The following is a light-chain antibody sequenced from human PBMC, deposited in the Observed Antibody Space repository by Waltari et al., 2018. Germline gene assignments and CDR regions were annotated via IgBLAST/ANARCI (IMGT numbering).Light chain of an antibody. Sequence: EIVMTQSPATLSLSPGERATLSCRASQSVSSSLAWYQQKPGKAPRLLIYGASSRATGIPDRFSGSGSGTDFTLTISSLEPEDVAVYYCLQRSNWPHSFGQGTKVEIK. CDR1: QSVSSS. CDR3: LQRSNWPHS. CDR2: GAS. V-gene: IGKV3-15*01. J-gene: IGKJ2*03.